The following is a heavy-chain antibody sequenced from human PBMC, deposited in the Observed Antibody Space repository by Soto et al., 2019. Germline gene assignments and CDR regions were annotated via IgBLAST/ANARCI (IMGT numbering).Heavy chain of an antibody. D-gene: IGHD6-13*01. Sequence: QSQTLSLTCAISGDSVSSNSAAWNWIRQSPSRGLEWLGRTYYRSKWYNDYAVSVKSRITINPDTSKNQFSLQLNSVTPEDTAVYYCASGVRSSSWYYYYYGMDVWGQGTTVTVSS. CDR3: ASGVRSSSWYYYYYGMDV. J-gene: IGHJ6*02. V-gene: IGHV6-1*01. CDR2: TYYRSKWYN. CDR1: GDSVSSNSAA.